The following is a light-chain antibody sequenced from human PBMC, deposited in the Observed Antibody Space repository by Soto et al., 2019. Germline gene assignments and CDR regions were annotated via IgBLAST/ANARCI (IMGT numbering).Light chain of an antibody. CDR1: QGISNY. V-gene: IGKV1-27*01. Sequence: DIQMTQSPSSLSASVGDRVTITCRASQGISNYLAWYQQKPGKVPKLLIYAASTLQSGVPSRFSGSGSGTDFTLTISSLQPEDVATYYCQKYNRAPRGEITFGPGTKVDIK. CDR2: AAS. J-gene: IGKJ3*01. CDR3: QKYNRAPRGEIT.